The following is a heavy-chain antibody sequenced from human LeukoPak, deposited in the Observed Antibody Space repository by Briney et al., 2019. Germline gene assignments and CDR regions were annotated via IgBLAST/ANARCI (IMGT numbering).Heavy chain of an antibody. V-gene: IGHV3-30*18. CDR3: AKDLSGSHTY. CDR1: EFTFTIYG. D-gene: IGHD1-26*01. J-gene: IGHJ4*02. CDR2: ISYDGSNK. Sequence: VRCLRLSCAASEFTFTIYGMHGVRQAPDRRLEWVAVISYDGSNKYYADSVKGRFTISRDNSKNTLYLQMNSLRAEDTAVYYCAKDLSGSHTYWGQGTLVTVSS.